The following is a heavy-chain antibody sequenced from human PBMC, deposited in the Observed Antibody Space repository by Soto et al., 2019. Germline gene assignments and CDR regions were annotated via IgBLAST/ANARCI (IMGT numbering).Heavy chain of an antibody. CDR3: ARGNQVAMPDY. CDR1: GGSISSYY. D-gene: IGHD2-2*01. V-gene: IGHV4-4*07. J-gene: IGHJ4*02. Sequence: QVQLQESGPGLVKPSETLSLTCAVSGGSISSYYWSWIRQPAGKGLEWIGRFYASGYTNYNPSLKSRVTMSLDTSKRQFSLRLSSVTAADTAMYYCARGNQVAMPDYWGQGTLVTVSS. CDR2: FYASGYT.